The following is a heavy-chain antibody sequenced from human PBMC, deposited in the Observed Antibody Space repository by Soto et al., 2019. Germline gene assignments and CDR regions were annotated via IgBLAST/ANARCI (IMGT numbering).Heavy chain of an antibody. CDR2: IYHSGST. J-gene: IGHJ5*02. Sequence: SETLSLTCAVSGGSISSGGYSWSWIRQPPGKGLEWIGYIYHSGSTYYNPSLKSRVTISVDRSKNQFSLKLSSATAADTAVYYCARDPVGSSSGWFDPWGQGTLVTVSS. CDR1: GGSISSGGYS. CDR3: ARDPVGSSSGWFDP. V-gene: IGHV4-30-2*01. D-gene: IGHD6-6*01.